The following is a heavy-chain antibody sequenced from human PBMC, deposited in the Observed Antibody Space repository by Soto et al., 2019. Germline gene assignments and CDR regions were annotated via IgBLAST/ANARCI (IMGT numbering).Heavy chain of an antibody. V-gene: IGHV3-15*07. Sequence: PGGSLRLSCAASGFTFSNAWMNWVRQAPGKGLEWVGRIKSKTDGGTTDYAAPVKGRFTISRDDSKNTLYLQMNSLKTEDTAVYYCTTGDWAATPRMGYYYYYGMDVWGQGTTVTVYS. CDR1: GFTFSNAW. CDR3: TTGDWAATPRMGYYYYYGMDV. J-gene: IGHJ6*02. CDR2: IKSKTDGGTT. D-gene: IGHD2-2*01.